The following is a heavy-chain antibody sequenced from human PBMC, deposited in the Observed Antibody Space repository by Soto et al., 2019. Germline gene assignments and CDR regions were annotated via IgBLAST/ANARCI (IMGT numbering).Heavy chain of an antibody. Sequence: QITLKESGPTLVKPTQTLTLTCTFSGFSLSTSGVGVGWIRQPPGKALEWLALIYWDDDKRYSPSLKSRLTITKDTSKNQVVLTMNNMDPVDTATYYCAHSKGSSGWYAVVGWFDPWGQGTLVTVSS. J-gene: IGHJ5*02. CDR1: GFSLSTSGVG. V-gene: IGHV2-5*02. CDR2: IYWDDDK. D-gene: IGHD6-19*01. CDR3: AHSKGSSGWYAVVGWFDP.